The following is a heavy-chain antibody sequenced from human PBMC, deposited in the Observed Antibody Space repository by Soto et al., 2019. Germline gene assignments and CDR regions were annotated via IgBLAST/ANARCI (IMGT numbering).Heavy chain of an antibody. D-gene: IGHD3-16*01. CDR2: IYPTGKT. V-gene: IGHV4-30-2*01. CDR1: NGSISRGGNS. J-gene: IGHJ6*02. CDR3: ARVPPGPARRWGV. Sequence: SETLSLTCTVPNGSISRGGNSWSWIWQTPGKGLEWIGYIYPTGKTYYNPSLKNRATLSIDTSQNQFSLQLTSVTAADTAVYYCARVPPGPARRWGVWVHGPT.